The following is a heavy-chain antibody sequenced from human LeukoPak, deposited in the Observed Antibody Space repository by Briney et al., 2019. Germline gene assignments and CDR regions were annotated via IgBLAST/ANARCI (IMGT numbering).Heavy chain of an antibody. D-gene: IGHD2/OR15-2a*01. Sequence: SETLSLTCTVSGGYTGSHYWSWIRQPAGKGLEWIGRISPSGTTHYNPSLGSRVTMSVDTSKNYFYLRLSSVTAADTAVYYCARDFYASGFYFWFDPWGQGMLVTVSS. CDR2: ISPSGTT. J-gene: IGHJ5*02. CDR1: GGYTGSHY. CDR3: ARDFYASGFYFWFDP. V-gene: IGHV4-4*07.